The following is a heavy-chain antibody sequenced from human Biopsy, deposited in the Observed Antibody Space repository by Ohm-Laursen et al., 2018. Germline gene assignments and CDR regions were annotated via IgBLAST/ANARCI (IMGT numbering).Heavy chain of an antibody. Sequence: SLRLSCSASGFTVSSNYMSWVRQAPGKGLEWVSVIYSGGSTYYADSVKGRFTISRDNSKNTLYLQMNSLRAEDPAVYYCARSGWPENDAFDIWGQGTMVTVSS. J-gene: IGHJ3*02. D-gene: IGHD6-19*01. CDR1: GFTVSSNY. CDR2: IYSGGST. CDR3: ARSGWPENDAFDI. V-gene: IGHV3-53*01.